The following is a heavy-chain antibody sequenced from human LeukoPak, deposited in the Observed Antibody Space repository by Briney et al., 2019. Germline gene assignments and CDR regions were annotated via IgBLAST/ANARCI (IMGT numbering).Heavy chain of an antibody. CDR3: ARGAHYDFWSGYYRGGMGSPLDY. Sequence: SETLSLTCTVSGGSISSYYWSWIRQPPGKGLEWIGYIYHSGSTYYNPSLKSRVTISVDRSKNQFSLKLSSVTAADTAVYYCARGAHYDFWSGYYRGGMGSPLDYWGQGTLVTVSS. J-gene: IGHJ4*02. CDR1: GGSISSYY. CDR2: IYHSGST. D-gene: IGHD3-3*01. V-gene: IGHV4-59*12.